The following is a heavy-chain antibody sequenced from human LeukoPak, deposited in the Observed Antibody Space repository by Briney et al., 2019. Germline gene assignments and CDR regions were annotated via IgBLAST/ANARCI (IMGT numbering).Heavy chain of an antibody. CDR1: GFTFSSYD. V-gene: IGHV3-13*01. Sequence: GGSLRLSCAASGFTFSSYDMHWVRQATGKGLEWVSAIGTAGDTYYPGSVKSRFTISRDNSKNTLYLQMNSLRAEDTAVYYCAKDRRGIAAAGPLDSWGREPWSPSPQ. CDR2: IGTAGDT. J-gene: IGHJ4*02. CDR3: AKDRRGIAAAGPLDS. D-gene: IGHD6-13*01.